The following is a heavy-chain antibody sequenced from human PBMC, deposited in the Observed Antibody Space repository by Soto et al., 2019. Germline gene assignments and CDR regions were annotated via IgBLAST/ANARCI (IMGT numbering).Heavy chain of an antibody. V-gene: IGHV3-23*01. J-gene: IGHJ6*03. Sequence: EVQLLESGGGLVQPGGSLRLSCVVSGFTFGSYAMSWVRQAPEKGPEWVAILGGNGFTTYYADSVKGRFTISGDKSKSTLFLQRNSLRADDTGVYYCAKALRPSVNFCYYMDVWGRGTAVTVSS. CDR1: GFTFGSYA. CDR3: AKALRPSVNFCYYMDV. D-gene: IGHD2-2*01. CDR2: LGGNGFTT.